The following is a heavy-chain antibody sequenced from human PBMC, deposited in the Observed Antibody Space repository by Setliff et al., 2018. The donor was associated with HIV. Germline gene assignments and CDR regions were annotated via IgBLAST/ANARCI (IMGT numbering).Heavy chain of an antibody. CDR1: GGSMSPYY. Sequence: PSETLSFTCTVSGGSMSPYYWSWIRQPPGKGLEWIGYIFSSGSTNYNPSLKSRVTISVDTSKNQFSLRLSSVTAADTAMYYCARHVGISIGGTRGDFDCWGQGTLVTVSS. D-gene: IGHD6-13*01. V-gene: IGHV4-4*09. CDR2: IFSSGST. CDR3: ARHVGISIGGTRGDFDC. J-gene: IGHJ4*02.